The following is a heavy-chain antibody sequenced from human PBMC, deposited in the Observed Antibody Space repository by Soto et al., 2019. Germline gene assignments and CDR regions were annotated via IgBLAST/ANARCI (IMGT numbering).Heavy chain of an antibody. CDR3: ARATYDFWGGYPPRYYYYGMDV. J-gene: IGHJ6*02. V-gene: IGHV2-70*01. Sequence: ESGPTLVNPTQTLTLTCTFSGFSLSTSGMCVSWIRQPPGKALEWLALIDWDDDKYYSTSLKTRLTISKDTSKNQVVLTMTNMDPVDTATYYCARATYDFWGGYPPRYYYYGMDVWGQGTTVTVSS. CDR2: IDWDDDK. CDR1: GFSLSTSGMC. D-gene: IGHD3-3*01.